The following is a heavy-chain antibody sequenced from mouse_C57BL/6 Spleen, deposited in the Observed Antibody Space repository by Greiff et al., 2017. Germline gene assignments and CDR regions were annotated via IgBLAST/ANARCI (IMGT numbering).Heavy chain of an antibody. Sequence: VPLIVSGPGILQSSQTLSLTCSFSGFSLSTSGMGVSWIRPPSGKGLVWLAHIYWDDDKRYNPSLKSRLTISNDTSRNQVFLRITSVYTADTATYYWTRRALTGAWFADWGKGTLVTVSA. CDR3: TRRALTGAWFAD. V-gene: IGHV8-12*01. CDR2: IYWDDDK. D-gene: IGHD4-1*01. J-gene: IGHJ3*01. CDR1: GFSLSTSGMG.